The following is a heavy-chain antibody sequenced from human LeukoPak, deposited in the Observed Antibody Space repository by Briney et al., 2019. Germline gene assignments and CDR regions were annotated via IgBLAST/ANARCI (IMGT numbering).Heavy chain of an antibody. V-gene: IGHV3-30-3*01. CDR1: GFTVTSNY. CDR2: ISYDGSNK. CDR3: ASGRGHDYGDSI. D-gene: IGHD4-17*01. Sequence: GGSLRLSCAASGFTVTSNYMSWVRQAPGKGLEWVAVISYDGSNKYYADSVKGRFTISRDNSKNTLYLQMNSLRAEDTAVYYCASGRGHDYGDSIWGQGTLVTVSS. J-gene: IGHJ4*02.